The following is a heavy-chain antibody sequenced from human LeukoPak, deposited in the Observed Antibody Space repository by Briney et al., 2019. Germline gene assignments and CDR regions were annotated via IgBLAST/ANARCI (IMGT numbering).Heavy chain of an antibody. CDR1: GYTFTSYG. J-gene: IGHJ4*02. CDR3: ARQGLGSSWYYFDY. Sequence: ASVKVSCKASGYTFTSYGISWVRQAPGQGLEWMGWISAYNGNTNYAQKLQGRVTMTTDTPTSTAYMELRSLRSDDTAVYYCARQGLGSSWYYFDYWGQGTLVTVSS. D-gene: IGHD6-13*01. V-gene: IGHV1-18*01. CDR2: ISAYNGNT.